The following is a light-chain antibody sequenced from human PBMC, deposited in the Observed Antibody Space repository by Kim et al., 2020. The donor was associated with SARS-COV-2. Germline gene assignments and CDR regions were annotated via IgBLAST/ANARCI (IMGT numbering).Light chain of an antibody. J-gene: IGKJ1*01. CDR3: QQYNSYPWT. V-gene: IGKV1-5*03. CDR2: KAS. Sequence: AAVGDRGTITCRASQSISSWLAWYQQKPGKAPKLLIYKASSLESGVPSRFSGSGSGTEFTLTISSLQPDDFATYYCQQYNSYPWTFGQGTKVEIK. CDR1: QSISSW.